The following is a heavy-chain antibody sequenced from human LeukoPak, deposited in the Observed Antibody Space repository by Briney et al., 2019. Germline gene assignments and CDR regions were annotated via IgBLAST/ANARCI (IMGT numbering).Heavy chain of an antibody. CDR1: GGSIGSGDYY. CDR3: ARGFLSPRDQDLDP. J-gene: IGHJ5*02. CDR2: IYYSGST. Sequence: SQTLSLTCIVSGGSIGSGDYYWSWIRQPPGKGLEWIGYIYYSGSTYYNPSLKSRVTISVDTSKNQFSLKLSSVTAADTAVYYCARGFLSPRDQDLDPWGQGTLVTVSS. V-gene: IGHV4-30-4*01. D-gene: IGHD2/OR15-2a*01.